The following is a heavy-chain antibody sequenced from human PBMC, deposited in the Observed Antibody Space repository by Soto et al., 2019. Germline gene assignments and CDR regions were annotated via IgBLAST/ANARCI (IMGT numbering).Heavy chain of an antibody. D-gene: IGHD2-2*02. CDR2: ISAYNGNT. CDR3: ASDSPQHIVVVPAAIHDYYYYGMDV. V-gene: IGHV1-18*04. Sequence: QVQLVQSGAEVKKPGASVKVSCKASGYTFTSYGISWVRQAPGQGLEWMGWISAYNGNTNYAQKLQGRVTMTTDTSTSTAYMELRSLRSDDTAVYYCASDSPQHIVVVPAAIHDYYYYGMDVWGQGTTVTVSS. CDR1: GYTFTSYG. J-gene: IGHJ6*02.